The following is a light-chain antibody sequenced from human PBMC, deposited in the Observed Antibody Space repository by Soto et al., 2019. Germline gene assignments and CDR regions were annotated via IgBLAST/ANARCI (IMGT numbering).Light chain of an antibody. V-gene: IGLV1-51*01. CDR1: SSNIGRNS. CDR3: ATWDSSLSAGV. Sequence: QSVLPQPPSVSAAPGQKVTISCSGSSSNIGRNSVSWYQQFPGTVPKLLIYDNNKRPSEIPDRFSGSKSGTSATLGITGLQTGDEADYYCATWDSSLSAGVFGAGSKLTVL. CDR2: DNN. J-gene: IGLJ3*02.